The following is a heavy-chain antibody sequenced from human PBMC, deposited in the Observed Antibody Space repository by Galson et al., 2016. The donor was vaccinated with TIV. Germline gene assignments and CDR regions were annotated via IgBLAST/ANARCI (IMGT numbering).Heavy chain of an antibody. CDR3: ARVNWARAFDY. J-gene: IGHJ4*02. CDR1: GYIFINYY. D-gene: IGHD7-27*01. CDR2: FNPDSGAA. V-gene: IGHV1-2*02. Sequence: SVKVSCKASGYIFINYYIHWVRQAPGQGLEWLGWFNPDSGAAQYAQKFQGRVTMTRDTSISTAYMELRWLISDDTAVYYCARVNWARAFDYWGQGTQVTVSS.